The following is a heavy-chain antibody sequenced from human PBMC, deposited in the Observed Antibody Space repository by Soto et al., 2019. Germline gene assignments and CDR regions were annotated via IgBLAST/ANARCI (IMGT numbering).Heavy chain of an antibody. CDR1: GFTFSSYG. J-gene: IGHJ4*02. Sequence: SLRLSCAASGFTFSSYGMHWVRQAPGKGLEWVAVISYDGSNKYYADSVKGRFTISRDNSKNTLYLQMNSLRAEDTAVYYCAKDLQPYYYGSDPDYWGQGTLVTVSS. D-gene: IGHD3-10*01. V-gene: IGHV3-30*18. CDR3: AKDLQPYYYGSDPDY. CDR2: ISYDGSNK.